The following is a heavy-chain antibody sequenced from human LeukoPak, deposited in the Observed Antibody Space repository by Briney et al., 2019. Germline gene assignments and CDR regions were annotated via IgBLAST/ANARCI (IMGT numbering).Heavy chain of an antibody. CDR1: GFTFSSFA. CDR2: ISYDGSNK. D-gene: IGHD3-22*01. V-gene: IGHV3-30*04. CDR3: ARPGYYYDSSGSDFDY. Sequence: GGPLRLSWAPSGFTFSSFAMPGAPKAPGKGREGGEVISYDGSNKYYADSVKGRFTISRDNSKNTLYLQMNSLRAEDTAVYYCARPGYYYDSSGSDFDYWGQGTLVTVS. J-gene: IGHJ4*02.